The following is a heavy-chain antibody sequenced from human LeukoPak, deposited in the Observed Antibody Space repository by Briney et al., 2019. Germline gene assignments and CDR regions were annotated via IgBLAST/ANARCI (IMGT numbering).Heavy chain of an antibody. CDR3: ARDPAAAGTITHYYYYYYMDV. CDR2: ISANNGNT. V-gene: IGHV1-18*04. CDR1: GYTFTSYY. D-gene: IGHD6-13*01. Sequence: ASVKVSCKASGYTFTSYYMHWVRQAPGQGLEWMGWISANNGNTNYAQKLQGRVTMTTDTSTSTAYMELRSLRSDDTAVYYCARDPAAAGTITHYYYYYYMDVWGKGTTVTVSS. J-gene: IGHJ6*03.